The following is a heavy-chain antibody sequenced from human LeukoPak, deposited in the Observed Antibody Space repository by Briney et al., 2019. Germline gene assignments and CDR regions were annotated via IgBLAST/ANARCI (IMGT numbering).Heavy chain of an antibody. D-gene: IGHD3-10*01. CDR3: ARSLRVRGVPDYMDV. V-gene: IGHV3-53*01. Sequence: PGGSLRLSCTVSGFTVSSNSMSWVRQAPGKGLEWVSVIHKNAITSYTDTVKGRFTISRDNSKNTLYLQMNNLTVDDTAVYYCARSLRVRGVPDYMDVWGKGTTVTVSS. J-gene: IGHJ6*03. CDR1: GFTVSSNS. CDR2: IHKNAIT.